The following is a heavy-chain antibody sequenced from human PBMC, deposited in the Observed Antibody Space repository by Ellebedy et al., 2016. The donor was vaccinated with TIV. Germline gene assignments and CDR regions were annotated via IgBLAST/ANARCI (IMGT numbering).Heavy chain of an antibody. Sequence: AASVKVSCKASGGTFSSYAITWVRQAPGQGLEWMGGIIPIFGTANYAQKFQGRVTITADESTSTAYMELSSLRSEDTAVYYCARGNWELRTWSSYYLGMDVWGQGTTVTVSS. J-gene: IGHJ6*02. V-gene: IGHV1-69*13. D-gene: IGHD1-26*01. CDR3: ARGNWELRTWSSYYLGMDV. CDR2: IIPIFGTA. CDR1: GGTFSSYA.